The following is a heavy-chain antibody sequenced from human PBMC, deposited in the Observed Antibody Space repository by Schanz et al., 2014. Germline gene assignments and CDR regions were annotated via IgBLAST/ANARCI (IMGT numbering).Heavy chain of an antibody. D-gene: IGHD3-9*01. Sequence: QVQLQQWGAGLLKPSETLSLTCAVSGGSFSGYYWSWLRQPPGKGLEWIGEIDHSGSTNFHPSLKSRVTISLDTSKNQFSLKLSSVIAADTAVYYCARGIGTYNDLLTGYYTFDYWGQGTLVTVSS. CDR2: IDHSGST. CDR3: ARGIGTYNDLLTGYYTFDY. J-gene: IGHJ4*02. V-gene: IGHV4-34*01. CDR1: GGSFSGYY.